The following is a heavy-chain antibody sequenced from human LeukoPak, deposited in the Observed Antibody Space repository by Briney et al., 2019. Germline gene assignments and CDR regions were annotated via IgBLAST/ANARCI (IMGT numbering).Heavy chain of an antibody. V-gene: IGHV3-21*01. CDR1: GFIFSIYS. Sequence: GGSLRLSCAASGFIFSIYSMNWVRQAPGKGLEWVSSISNDGNYIYYADSVKGRFTISRDNAKNSLYLQMNSLRAEDTAVYYCANHLACGSTSCPPFDPWGQGTLVTVSS. D-gene: IGHD2-2*01. CDR3: ANHLACGSTSCPPFDP. CDR2: ISNDGNYI. J-gene: IGHJ5*02.